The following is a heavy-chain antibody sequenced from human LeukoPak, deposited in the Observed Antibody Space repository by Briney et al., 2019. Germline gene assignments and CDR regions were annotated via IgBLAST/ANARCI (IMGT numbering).Heavy chain of an antibody. V-gene: IGHV1-18*01. CDR1: GYTFTSYG. CDR2: ISAYNGNT. CDR3: ARLGYCSSTSCLRDAFDI. J-gene: IGHJ3*02. D-gene: IGHD2-2*01. Sequence: ASVKVSCKASGYTFTSYGTSWVRQAPGQGLEWMGWISAYNGNTNYAQKLQGRVTMTTDTSTSTAYMELRSLRSDDTAVYYCARLGYCSSTSCLRDAFDIWGQGTMVTVSS.